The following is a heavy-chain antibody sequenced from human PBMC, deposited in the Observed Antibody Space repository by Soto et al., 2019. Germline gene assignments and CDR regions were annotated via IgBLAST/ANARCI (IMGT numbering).Heavy chain of an antibody. V-gene: IGHV3-23*01. CDR1: GFTFSNYA. J-gene: IGHJ6*02. Sequence: XVSLRLSCAASGFTFSNYAMSWVRQAPGKGLEWVSAISGSGGSTYYADSVKGRFTISRDNSKNTLYLQMNSLRAEDRAVYYCAKETISGNYYDSSVQGGMDVWGQGITVTVSS. D-gene: IGHD3-22*01. CDR2: ISGSGGST. CDR3: AKETISGNYYDSSVQGGMDV.